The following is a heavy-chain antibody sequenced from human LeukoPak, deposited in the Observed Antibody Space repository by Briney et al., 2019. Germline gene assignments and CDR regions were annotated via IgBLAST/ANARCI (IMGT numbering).Heavy chain of an antibody. V-gene: IGHV3-53*01. CDR2: IYSDNT. CDR3: ARDYGSGTNWFDP. Sequence: GGSLRLSCTVSGFTVSSNSMSWVRQAPGKGLEWVSFIYSDNTHYSDSVKGRFTISRDNSKNTLYLQMNSLRAEDTAVYYCARDYGSGTNWFDPWGQGTLVTVSS. D-gene: IGHD3-10*01. J-gene: IGHJ5*02. CDR1: GFTVSSNS.